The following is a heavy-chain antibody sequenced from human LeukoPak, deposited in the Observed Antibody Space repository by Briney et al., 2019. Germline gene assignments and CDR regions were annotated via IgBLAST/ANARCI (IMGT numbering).Heavy chain of an antibody. CDR1: GFFTFNNYW. CDR3: ARAPMTTVTTIDY. CDR2: INTDGSTT. Sequence: PGGSLRLSCAASGFFTFNNYWMHWVRQAPGKGLVWVSRINTDGSTTNYADSVKGRFTISRDNAKNILYLQMNSLRVEDTALYYCARAPMTTVTTIDYWGQGTLVTVSS. J-gene: IGHJ4*02. D-gene: IGHD4-17*01. V-gene: IGHV3-74*01.